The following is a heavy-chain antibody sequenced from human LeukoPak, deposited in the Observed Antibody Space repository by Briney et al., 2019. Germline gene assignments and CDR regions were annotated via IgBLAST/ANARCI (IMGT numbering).Heavy chain of an antibody. V-gene: IGHV3-9*01. J-gene: IGHJ4*02. CDR2: ISWNSGSI. D-gene: IGHD2-21*02. CDR3: AKDTQAGIVVVTATTPYFDY. Sequence: GGSLRLSCAASGFTFDDYAMHWVRQAPGKGLEWVSSISWNSGSIGYADSVKGRFTISRDNAKNSLYLQMNSLRAEDTALYYCAKDTQAGIVVVTATTPYFDYWGQGTLVTVSS. CDR1: GFTFDDYA.